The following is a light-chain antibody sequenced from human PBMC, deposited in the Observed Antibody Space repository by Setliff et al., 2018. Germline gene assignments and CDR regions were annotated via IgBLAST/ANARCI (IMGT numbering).Light chain of an antibody. CDR3: SSYTSSSHPV. CDR2: DVS. CDR1: SSDVGGYNR. V-gene: IGLV2-18*02. J-gene: IGLJ3*02. Sequence: QSALAQPPSVSGSPGHSVTISCTGTSSDVGGYNRVSWYQHPPGTAPKLMIYDVSHRPSGVPDRFSGSKYGNTASLTISGLQAEDEADYYCSSYTSSSHPVFGGGTKVTVL.